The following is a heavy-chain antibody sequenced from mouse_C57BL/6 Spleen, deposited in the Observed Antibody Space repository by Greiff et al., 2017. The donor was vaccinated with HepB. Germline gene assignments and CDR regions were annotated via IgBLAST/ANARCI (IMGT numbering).Heavy chain of an antibody. CDR2: INYDGSST. Sequence: EVMLVESEGGLVQPGSSMKLSCTASGFTFSDYYMAWVRQVPEKGLEWVANINYDGSSTYYLDSLKSRFIISRDNAKNILYLQMSSLKSEDTATYYCAREGITTVGYAMDYWGQGTSVTVSS. CDR3: AREGITTVGYAMDY. CDR1: GFTFSDYY. V-gene: IGHV5-16*01. D-gene: IGHD1-1*01. J-gene: IGHJ4*01.